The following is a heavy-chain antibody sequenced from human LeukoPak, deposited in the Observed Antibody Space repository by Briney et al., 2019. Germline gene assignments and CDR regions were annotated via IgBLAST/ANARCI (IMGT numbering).Heavy chain of an antibody. CDR2: ISYSGST. CDR1: GGSISSYY. Sequence: PSETLSLTCTVSGGSISSYYWTWIRQPPGKGLEWIGYISYSGSTSYNPPLKSRVTISVDTSKNQFSLKLTSVTAADTAVYYCARQTTVVTPPIYWGQGTLVTVSS. D-gene: IGHD4-23*01. V-gene: IGHV4-59*01. CDR3: ARQTTVVTPPIY. J-gene: IGHJ4*02.